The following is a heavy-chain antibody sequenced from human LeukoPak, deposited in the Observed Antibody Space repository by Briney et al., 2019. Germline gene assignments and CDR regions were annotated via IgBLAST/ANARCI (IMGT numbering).Heavy chain of an antibody. Sequence: GGSLRLSCAASGFTFSSYAMSWVRQAPGKGLEWVSAISGSGGSTYYADSVKGRSTISRDNSKNTLYLQMNSLRAEDTAVYYCAKVRLPNYYDSSGYYYGFDYWGQGTLVTVSS. CDR1: GFTFSSYA. CDR3: AKVRLPNYYDSSGYYYGFDY. CDR2: ISGSGGST. V-gene: IGHV3-23*01. J-gene: IGHJ4*02. D-gene: IGHD3-22*01.